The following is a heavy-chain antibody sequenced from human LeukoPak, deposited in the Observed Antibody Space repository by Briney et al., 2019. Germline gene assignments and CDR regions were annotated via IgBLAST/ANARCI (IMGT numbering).Heavy chain of an antibody. Sequence: GGSLRLSCAASGFTFSGSAMHWVRQASGKGLEWVGRIRSKANSYATAYAASVKGRFTISRDDSKNTAYLQMNSLKTEDTAVYYCTRDGEGYFDWLLPFDYWGQGTLVTVSS. V-gene: IGHV3-73*01. CDR1: GFTFSGSA. CDR2: IRSKANSYAT. J-gene: IGHJ4*02. D-gene: IGHD3-9*01. CDR3: TRDGEGYFDWLLPFDY.